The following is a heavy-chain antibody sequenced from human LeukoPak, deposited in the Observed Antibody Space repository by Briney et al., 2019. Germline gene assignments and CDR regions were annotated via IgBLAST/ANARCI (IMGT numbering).Heavy chain of an antibody. CDR3: ARSVVVVAATPFDY. V-gene: IGHV3-23*01. Sequence: PGGSLRLSCAASGFTFSSYSMSWVRQAPGKGLEWVSAISGSGGSTYYADSVKGRFTISRDNSKNTLYLQMNSLRAEDTAVYYCARSVVVVAATPFDYWGQGTLVTASS. D-gene: IGHD2-15*01. CDR2: ISGSGGST. J-gene: IGHJ4*02. CDR1: GFTFSSYS.